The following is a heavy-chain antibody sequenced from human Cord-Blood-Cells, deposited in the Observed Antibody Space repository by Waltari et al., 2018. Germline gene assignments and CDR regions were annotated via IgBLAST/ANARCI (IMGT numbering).Heavy chain of an antibody. Sequence: EVQLVESGGGLVHPGGSLRLSCAASGFTVSSHYMSWVRQATGKGLEWVSVIDSGGSTDYADSVKGRFTISRHNSKNTLYLQRNSLRAEDTAVYYCASLDAGLDYWGQGTLVTVSS. CDR1: GFTVSSHY. V-gene: IGHV3-53*04. J-gene: IGHJ4*02. CDR3: ASLDAGLDY. D-gene: IGHD3-9*01. CDR2: IDSGGST.